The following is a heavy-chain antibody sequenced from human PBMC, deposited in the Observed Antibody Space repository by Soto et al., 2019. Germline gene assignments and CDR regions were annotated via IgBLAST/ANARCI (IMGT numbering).Heavy chain of an antibody. CDR2: IYSGGVT. J-gene: IGHJ4*02. CDR1: GFTVSNNY. V-gene: IGHV3-66*01. D-gene: IGHD4-17*01. Sequence: EVQLVESGGCLVQPGGSLRLSCAASGFTVSNNYMCWVRQAPGKGLEWVSLIYSGGVTHYADSVRGRFTISRDNSRNTLYLQMNSLRADDTAVYYCAKRGTTVTTSLWYWGQGTLVTVSS. CDR3: AKRGTTVTTSLWY.